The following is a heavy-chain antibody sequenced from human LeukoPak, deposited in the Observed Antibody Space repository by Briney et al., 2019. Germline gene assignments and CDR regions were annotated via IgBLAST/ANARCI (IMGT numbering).Heavy chain of an antibody. CDR3: ARGRVLYYFDY. CDR2: IKQDGSEK. V-gene: IGHV3-7*01. Sequence: GGSLRLSCAASRFTFSSYWMSWVRQAPGKGLEWVANIKQDGSEKYYVDSVKGRFTISRDNAKNSLYLQMNSLRAEDTAVYYCARGRVLYYFDYWGQGTLVTVSS. J-gene: IGHJ4*02. D-gene: IGHD2-8*02. CDR1: RFTFSSYW.